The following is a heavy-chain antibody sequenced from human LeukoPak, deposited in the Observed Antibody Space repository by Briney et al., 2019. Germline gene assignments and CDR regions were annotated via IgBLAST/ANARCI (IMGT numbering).Heavy chain of an antibody. CDR1: GFTFSSYG. Sequence: GGSLRLSCAASGFTFSSYGMSWVRQAPGKGLEWVSAISGSGGSTYYADSVKGRFTISRDNSKNTLYLQMNSLRAEDTVVYYCAATELGYCSGGSCYSSMDVWGKGTTVTVSS. V-gene: IGHV3-23*01. J-gene: IGHJ6*04. CDR2: ISGSGGST. D-gene: IGHD2-15*01. CDR3: AATELGYCSGGSCYSSMDV.